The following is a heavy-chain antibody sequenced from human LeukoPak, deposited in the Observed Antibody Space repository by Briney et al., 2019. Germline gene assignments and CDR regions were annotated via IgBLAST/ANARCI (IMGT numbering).Heavy chain of an antibody. D-gene: IGHD3-22*01. CDR1: GGSITSYY. V-gene: IGHV4-59*08. CDR3: ARQPSGFYDKSGYYPYYFDH. J-gene: IGHJ4*02. CDR2: IFYSGST. Sequence: SETLSLTCTISGGSITSYYWTWVRQPPGKRLEWIGHIFYSGSTKYSPSLNSRVTISLDTSKNQFSLNLNSVTAADTAVYYCARQPSGFYDKSGYYPYYFDHWGQGTLVTVSS.